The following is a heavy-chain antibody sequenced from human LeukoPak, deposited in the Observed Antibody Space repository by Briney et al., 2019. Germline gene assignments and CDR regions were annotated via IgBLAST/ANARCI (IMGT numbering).Heavy chain of an antibody. CDR3: ARGYPYCSGGSCFHP. CDR2: IIPIFGTA. D-gene: IGHD2-15*01. V-gene: IGHV1-69*13. Sequence: SVKVSCKASGGTFSSYAISWVRQAPGQGLEWMGGIIPIFGTANYAQKFQGRVTITADESTSTAYMELSSLRSEDTAVYYCARGYPYCSGGSCFHPWGQGTLVTVSS. CDR1: GGTFSSYA. J-gene: IGHJ5*02.